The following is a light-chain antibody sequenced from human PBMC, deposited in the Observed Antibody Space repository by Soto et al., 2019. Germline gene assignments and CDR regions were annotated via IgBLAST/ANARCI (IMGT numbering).Light chain of an antibody. J-gene: IGKJ2*01. V-gene: IGKV3-20*01. CDR1: QSVSTRY. Sequence: ESMLTQSPGTLSLSPGERATLSCRASQSVSTRYLAWYQQKPGQAPRLLIYCASIRAAGIPDRFSGSGSGTVFTLTISILVPEDFAVYYCHHFGSSPLAFTFGQGPKLEI. CDR3: HHFGSSPLAFT. CDR2: CAS.